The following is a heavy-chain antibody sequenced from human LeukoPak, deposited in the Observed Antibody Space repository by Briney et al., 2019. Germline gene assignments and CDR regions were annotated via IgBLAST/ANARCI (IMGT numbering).Heavy chain of an antibody. J-gene: IGHJ6*02. CDR2: INPNSGGT. D-gene: IGHD1-1*01. CDR3: ARDVVLERPYYYHGMDV. CDR1: GYTFTGYY. V-gene: IGHV1-2*02. Sequence: ASVKVSCKASGYTFTGYYMHWVRQAPGQGLEWMGWINPNSGGTSYAQKFQGRVTMTRDTSISTAYMEPSRLRSDDTAVYYCARDVVLERPYYYHGMDVWGQGTTVTVSS.